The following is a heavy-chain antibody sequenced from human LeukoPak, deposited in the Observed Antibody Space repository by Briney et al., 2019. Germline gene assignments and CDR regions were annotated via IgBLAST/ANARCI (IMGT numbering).Heavy chain of an antibody. CDR1: GGSISSSSYY. V-gene: IGHV4-39*01. CDR3: ARPERVQGGGAFDI. Sequence: SETLSLTCTVSGGSISSSSYYWGWIRQPPGKGLEWIGSIYYSGSTYYNPSLKSRVTISVDTSKNQFSLKLSSVTAPDTAVYYWARPERVQGGGAFDIWGQGTMVTVSS. CDR2: IYYSGST. J-gene: IGHJ3*02. D-gene: IGHD1-1*01.